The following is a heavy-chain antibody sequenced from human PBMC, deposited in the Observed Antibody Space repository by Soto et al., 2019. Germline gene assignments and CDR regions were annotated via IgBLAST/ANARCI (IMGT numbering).Heavy chain of an antibody. D-gene: IGHD2-15*01. J-gene: IGHJ3*02. Sequence: APVKCSCKASGYTFNIYGMCWVRQAHGQGLEWMGWISPYNDNKKYAQNFQFRVTMSTDTCTITAYMELRSLRSDDTTVYYSARVVGYGALVIRGQGKMLLV. V-gene: IGHV1-18*01. CDR2: ISPYNDNK. CDR3: ARVVGYGALVI. CDR1: GYTFNIYG.